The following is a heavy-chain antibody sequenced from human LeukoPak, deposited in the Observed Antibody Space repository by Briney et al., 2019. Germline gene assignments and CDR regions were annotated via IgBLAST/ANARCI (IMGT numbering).Heavy chain of an antibody. V-gene: IGHV3-30*18. CDR1: EFTFSTYG. D-gene: IGHD6-13*01. Sequence: PWGSLRLSCAASEFTFSTYGMHWVRQAPGKGLEWVAVISYDGSYKFYADSVKGRFTISRDNSKSTLYLQMNSLRAEDTAVYYCAKDRYSGLNTIDYWGQGTLVTVSS. CDR3: AKDRYSGLNTIDY. CDR2: ISYDGSYK. J-gene: IGHJ4*02.